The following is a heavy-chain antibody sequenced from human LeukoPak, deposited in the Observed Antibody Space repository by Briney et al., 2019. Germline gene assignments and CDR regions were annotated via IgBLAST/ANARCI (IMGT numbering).Heavy chain of an antibody. J-gene: IGHJ3*02. Sequence: GALRLSCAASGFTFSSYAMSWVRQAPGKGLEWVSAISGSGGSTYYADSVKGRFTISRDNSKNTLYLQMNSLRAEDTAVYYCAKDLRGRVAPGAFDIWGQGTMVTVSS. CDR1: GFTFSSYA. D-gene: IGHD3-10*01. V-gene: IGHV3-23*01. CDR3: AKDLRGRVAPGAFDI. CDR2: ISGSGGST.